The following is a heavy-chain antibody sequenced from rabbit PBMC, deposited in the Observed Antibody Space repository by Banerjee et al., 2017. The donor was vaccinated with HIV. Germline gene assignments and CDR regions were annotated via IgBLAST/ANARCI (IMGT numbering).Heavy chain of an antibody. D-gene: IGHD2-1*01. CDR3: ARESGGPIYGDGGFDL. CDR1: GFDFSWSYM. Sequence: QEQLVESGGGLVQPGASLTLSCKASGFDFSWSYMSWVRQAPGKGLEWIACINAGSSGTTYYASWANGRFTISKTSSTTVTLQMTSLTAADTATYFCARESGGPIYGDGGFDLWGQGTLVTVS. V-gene: IGHV1S45*01. CDR2: INAGSSGTT. J-gene: IGHJ4*01.